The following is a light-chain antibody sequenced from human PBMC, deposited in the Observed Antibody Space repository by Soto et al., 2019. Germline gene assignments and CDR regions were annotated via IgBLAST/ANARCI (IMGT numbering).Light chain of an antibody. Sequence: EIVMTQSPATLSVSPGERATLSCRASQSVNGNLAWYQQKPGQAPRLLIYGASTRAAGIPARFSGSGSGTEFSLTISSLQSEDFAVYYCQQYGSSPPRTFGQGTKVEMK. CDR1: QSVNGN. V-gene: IGKV3-15*01. CDR3: QQYGSSPPRT. J-gene: IGKJ1*01. CDR2: GAS.